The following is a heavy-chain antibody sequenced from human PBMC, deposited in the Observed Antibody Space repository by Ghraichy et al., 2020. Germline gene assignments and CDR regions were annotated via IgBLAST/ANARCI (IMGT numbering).Heavy chain of an antibody. J-gene: IGHJ3*02. D-gene: IGHD5-12*01. CDR1: GFTFGDYA. Sequence: GGSLRLSCTASGFTFGDYAMSWFRQAPGKGLEWVGFIRSKAYGGTTEYAASVKGRFTISRDDSKSIAYLQMNSLKTEDTAVYYCTREGSGYDFTDAFDIWGQGTMVTVSS. CDR3: TREGSGYDFTDAFDI. V-gene: IGHV3-49*03. CDR2: IRSKAYGGTT.